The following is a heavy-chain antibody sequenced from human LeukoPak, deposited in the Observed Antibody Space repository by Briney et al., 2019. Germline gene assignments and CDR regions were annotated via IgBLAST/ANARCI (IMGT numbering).Heavy chain of an antibody. J-gene: IGHJ1*01. V-gene: IGHV3-15*01. CDR2: IKRETDGGTI. CDR3: TTDRYYDNSELQFQH. Sequence: GGSLRLSCAASGFTLNNAWMSWVRQAPGKGLEWLGRIKRETDGGTIDYAAPVKGRFTISRDDSRNTLYLQMNSLKIEDTAVYYCTTDRYYDNSELQFQHWGQGTLVTVSS. CDR1: GFTLNNAW. D-gene: IGHD3-22*01.